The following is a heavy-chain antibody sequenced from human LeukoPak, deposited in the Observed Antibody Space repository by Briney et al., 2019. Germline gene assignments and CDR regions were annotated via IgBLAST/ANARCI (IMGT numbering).Heavy chain of an antibody. CDR2: IYPDDSDT. V-gene: IGHV5-51*01. Sequence: KHGGSLQISCEGSGYDFTTYWIGWVRQLPGKGLERMGIIYPDDSDTRYSPSFQGQVTISADKSISTAYLQWSSLKASDTAIYYCARDVRNSYGFGYWGQGTLVTVSS. D-gene: IGHD5-18*01. CDR1: GYDFTTYW. J-gene: IGHJ4*02. CDR3: ARDVRNSYGFGY.